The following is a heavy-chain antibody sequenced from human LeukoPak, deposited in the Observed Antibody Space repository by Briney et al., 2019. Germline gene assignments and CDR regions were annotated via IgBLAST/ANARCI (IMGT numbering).Heavy chain of an antibody. CDR3: ARVATMVRGGNYYYYMDV. V-gene: IGHV1-69*13. CDR1: GGTFSSYA. J-gene: IGHJ6*03. Sequence: ASVKVSCKASGGTFSSYAISWVRQAPGQGLEWMGGIIPIFGTANYAQKFQGRVTITADESTSTAYMELSSLRSEDTAVYYCARVATMVRGGNYYYYMDVWGKGTTVTISS. D-gene: IGHD3-10*01. CDR2: IIPIFGTA.